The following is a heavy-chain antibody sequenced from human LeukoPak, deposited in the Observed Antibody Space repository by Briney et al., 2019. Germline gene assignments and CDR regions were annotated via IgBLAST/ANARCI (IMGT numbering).Heavy chain of an antibody. CDR3: ATQQCSGGSCYSRAIWFDP. CDR2: MYHSGNT. D-gene: IGHD2-15*01. CDR1: GGSISSSSYY. V-gene: IGHV4-39*01. J-gene: IGHJ5*02. Sequence: SETLCLTCTVSGGSISSSSYYWGWIRQPPGKGLEWIASMYHSGNTYNPSLGSRVTVSVDTSKNQFSLKLNSVTAADTAVYYCATQQCSGGSCYSRAIWFDPWGQGTLVTVSS.